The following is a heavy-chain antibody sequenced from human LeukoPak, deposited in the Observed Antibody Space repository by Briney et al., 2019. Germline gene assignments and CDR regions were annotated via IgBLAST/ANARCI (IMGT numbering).Heavy chain of an antibody. Sequence: GGSLRLSCTASGFTFSSYGMHWVRQAPGKGLEWVAFIRYDGSNKYYADSVKGRFTISRDNSKNTLYLQMNSLRAEDTAVYYCAKGTVDTALTGYFDYWGQGTLVTVSS. CDR1: GFTFSSYG. CDR2: IRYDGSNK. CDR3: AKGTVDTALTGYFDY. V-gene: IGHV3-30*02. D-gene: IGHD5-18*01. J-gene: IGHJ4*02.